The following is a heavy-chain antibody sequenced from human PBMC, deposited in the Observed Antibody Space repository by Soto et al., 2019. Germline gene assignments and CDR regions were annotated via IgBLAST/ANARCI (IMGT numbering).Heavy chain of an antibody. CDR3: ARESHYFDSSGYYDRRNWFDP. V-gene: IGHV4-30-4*01. J-gene: IGHJ5*02. CDR1: GGSISSGDYY. CDR2: IYYSGST. Sequence: QVQLQESGPGLVKPSQTLSLTCTVSGGSISSGDYYWSLIRQPPGKGLEWIGHIYYSGSTSYNPSLRSRVTRSVDTSKNQFSLKLSSVTAADTAVFYCARESHYFDSSGYYDRRNWFDPWGQGTLVTVSS. D-gene: IGHD3-22*01.